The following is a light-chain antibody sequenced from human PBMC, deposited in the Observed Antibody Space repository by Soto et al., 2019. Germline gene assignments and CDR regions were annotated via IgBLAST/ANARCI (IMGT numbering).Light chain of an antibody. V-gene: IGKV1-27*01. CDR1: QGISKY. CDR2: AAS. CDR3: QQYSTYSWT. Sequence: DIQITQSPSSLSASIGDRVTITCGASQGISKYLACYQQKPGKVPELLIFAASTLRSGVPSRFSGSGSGTDFTLTISSLQPEDVATYFCQQYSTYSWTFGQGTKV. J-gene: IGKJ1*01.